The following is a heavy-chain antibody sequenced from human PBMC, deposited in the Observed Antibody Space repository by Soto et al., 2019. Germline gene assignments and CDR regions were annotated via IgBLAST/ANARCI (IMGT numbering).Heavy chain of an antibody. CDR3: AAGIGYLFDY. J-gene: IGHJ4*02. CDR1: GLTLSSYW. Sequence: VDLVESGGDLVQPGGSLRLSCEASGLTLSSYWMNWVRQAPGKSLEWVAIIKKDGSERHYVDSVKGRFTISRDNARNSLYLHMNDPRAEDTAVYYCAAGIGYLFDYWGRGTLVTVSS. CDR2: IKKDGSER. V-gene: IGHV3-7*03. D-gene: IGHD5-12*01.